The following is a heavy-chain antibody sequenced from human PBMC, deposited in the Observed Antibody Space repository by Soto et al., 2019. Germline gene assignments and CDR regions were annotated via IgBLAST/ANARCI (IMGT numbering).Heavy chain of an antibody. CDR1: GFTFSSYG. Sequence: QVQLVESGGGVVQPGRSLRLSCAASGFTFSSYGMHWVRQAPGKGLEWVAVISYDGSNKYYADSVKGRFTISRDNSKNRRNLQMNSLRVEDTAVYYCAKGGWQWLRFDWFDPWGQGTLVTVS. V-gene: IGHV3-30*18. J-gene: IGHJ5*02. D-gene: IGHD6-19*01. CDR3: AKGGWQWLRFDWFDP. CDR2: ISYDGSNK.